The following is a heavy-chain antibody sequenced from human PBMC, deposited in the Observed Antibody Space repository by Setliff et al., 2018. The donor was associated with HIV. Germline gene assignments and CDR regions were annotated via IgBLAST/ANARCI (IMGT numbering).Heavy chain of an antibody. V-gene: IGHV3-23*01. J-gene: IGHJ6*02. CDR3: AKGGNRGFYGMDV. D-gene: IGHD4-4*01. Sequence: PGGSLRLSCAASGFTFNTYAMSWVRQAPGKGLEWVSAISGSGGSTYYADSVKGRFTISRDNSKNTLYLQMNSLRAEDTAVYYCAKGGNRGFYGMDVWGQGTTVTVSS. CDR1: GFTFNTYA. CDR2: ISGSGGST.